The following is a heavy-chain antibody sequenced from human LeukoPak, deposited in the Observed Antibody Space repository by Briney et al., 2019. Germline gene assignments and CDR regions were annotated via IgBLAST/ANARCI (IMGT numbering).Heavy chain of an antibody. V-gene: IGHV3-53*01. Sequence: PGGSLRLSCAASGFTVSSNYMSWVRQAPGKGLEWVSVIYSGGSTYYADSVKGRFTISRDNSKNTLYLQMNSLRAEDTAVYYCARAGDYDTSGYYFDYWGQGTLVTVSS. D-gene: IGHD3-22*01. CDR2: IYSGGST. CDR3: ARAGDYDTSGYYFDY. J-gene: IGHJ4*02. CDR1: GFTVSSNY.